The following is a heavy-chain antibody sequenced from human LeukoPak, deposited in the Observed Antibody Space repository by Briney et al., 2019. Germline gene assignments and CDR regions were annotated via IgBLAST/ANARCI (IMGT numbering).Heavy chain of an antibody. CDR1: GFTVSSNF. J-gene: IGHJ3*02. Sequence: AGGSLRLSCAASGFTVSSNFMSWVRQAPGKGLDWVSLIYSGGGDIYYADSVKGRFTISRDNSKNTLYLQMHSLRAEDTAVYHCARYCGDGCGGFDIWGQGTMVTVSS. CDR2: IYSGGGDI. D-gene: IGHD2-21*02. V-gene: IGHV3-53*01. CDR3: ARYCGDGCGGFDI.